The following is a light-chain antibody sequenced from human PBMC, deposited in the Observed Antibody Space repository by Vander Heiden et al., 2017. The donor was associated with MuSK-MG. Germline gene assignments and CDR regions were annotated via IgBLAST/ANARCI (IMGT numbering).Light chain of an antibody. Sequence: QSALTQPASVSGSPGQSITISCTGTSSDVGGYNHVSWYQQHPGRAPKLIIYAVTYRPSGVSDRFSGSKSGNTASLTIYGLQAEDEADYYCTSYTSTSTYVLGIGTKVT. J-gene: IGLJ1*01. CDR1: SSDVGGYNH. CDR3: TSYTSTSTYV. V-gene: IGLV2-14*01. CDR2: AVT.